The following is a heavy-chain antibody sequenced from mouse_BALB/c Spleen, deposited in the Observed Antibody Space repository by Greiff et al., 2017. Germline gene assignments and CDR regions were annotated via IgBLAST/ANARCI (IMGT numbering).Heavy chain of an antibody. Sequence: EVQLQESGPGLVKPSQSLSLTCTVTGYSITSDYAWNWIRQFPGNKLEWMGYISYSGSTSYNPSLKSRISITRDTSKNQFFLQLNSVTTEDTATYYCAIGYQFAYWGQGTLVTVSA. CDR1: GYSITSDYA. J-gene: IGHJ3*01. D-gene: IGHD3-2*02. CDR2: ISYSGST. CDR3: AIGYQFAY. V-gene: IGHV3-2*02.